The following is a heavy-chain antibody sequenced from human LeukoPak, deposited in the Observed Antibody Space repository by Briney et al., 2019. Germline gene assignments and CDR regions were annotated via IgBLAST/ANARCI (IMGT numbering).Heavy chain of an antibody. D-gene: IGHD2/OR15-2a*01. CDR2: INGATGNT. CDR3: ARSIIIVPNTSYYYYYMDV. V-gene: IGHV1-3*01. J-gene: IGHJ6*02. CDR1: GYTFTSHA. Sequence: ASVKLSCKASGYTFTSHALHWVRQAPGEGLEWMAWINGATGNTEYSQKFQARVTITRDTSASTAYMELSSLRSEVTAVYYCARSIIIVPNTSYYYYYMDVWGQGTTVTVSS.